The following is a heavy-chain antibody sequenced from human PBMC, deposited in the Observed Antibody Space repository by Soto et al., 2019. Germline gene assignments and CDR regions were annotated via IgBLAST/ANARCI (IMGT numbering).Heavy chain of an antibody. J-gene: IGHJ6*02. D-gene: IGHD1-26*01. CDR1: GFTFSSYG. CDR2: IWYDGSNK. CDR3: ARDLELGKGYYGMDV. V-gene: IGHV3-33*01. Sequence: GGSLRLSCAASGFTFSSYGMHWVRQAPGKGLEWVAVIWYDGSNKYYADSVKGRFTISRDNSKNTLYLQMNSLRAEDTAVYYCARDLELGKGYYGMDVWGQGTTVTVSS.